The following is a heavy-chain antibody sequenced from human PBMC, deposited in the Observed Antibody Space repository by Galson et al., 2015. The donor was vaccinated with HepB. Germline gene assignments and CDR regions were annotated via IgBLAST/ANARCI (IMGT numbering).Heavy chain of an antibody. J-gene: IGHJ4*02. CDR2: ISAYNGNT. Sequence: SVKVSCKASGYTFTSYGISWVRLAPGRGLEWMGWISAYNGNTNYAQKLQGRVTMTTDTSTSTAYMELRSLRSDDTAVYYCARDSFHTRTVTTSAVDPENIFDYWGQGTLVTVSS. CDR1: GYTFTSYG. CDR3: ARDSFHTRTVTTSAVDPENIFDY. D-gene: IGHD4-17*01. V-gene: IGHV1-18*04.